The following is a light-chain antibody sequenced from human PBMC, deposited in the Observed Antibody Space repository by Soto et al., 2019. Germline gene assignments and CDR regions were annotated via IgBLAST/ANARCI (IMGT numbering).Light chain of an antibody. J-gene: IGKJ4*02. CDR1: QSVSSY. V-gene: IGKV3-11*01. CDR3: QRRSNWPQLT. Sequence: EIVLTQSPATLSWSPVERATLSCRASQSVSSYLAWYQPKPGQAPRLLIYDASNRATGIPARFSGSGSGKIITLTTSSIEPEDFAGYDCQRRSNWPQLTFGGGTKVEIK. CDR2: DAS.